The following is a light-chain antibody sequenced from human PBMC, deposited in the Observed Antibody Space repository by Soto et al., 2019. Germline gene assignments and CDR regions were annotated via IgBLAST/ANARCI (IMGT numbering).Light chain of an antibody. CDR1: QDISNY. V-gene: IGKV1-33*01. CDR2: DAS. CDR3: QQYDNLPRT. J-gene: IGKJ3*01. Sequence: DIQMTQSPSSLSASVGDRVTITCQASQDISNYLNWYQQKPGKAPKLLIYDASNLETGVPSRFSGSGSGTDFTFTISSLQPEDIATYYCQQYDNLPRTFGPGTKEDIK.